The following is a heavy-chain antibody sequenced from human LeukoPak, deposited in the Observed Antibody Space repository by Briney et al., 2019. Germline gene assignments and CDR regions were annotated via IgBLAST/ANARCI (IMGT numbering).Heavy chain of an antibody. CDR1: GYTFTGYY. D-gene: IGHD2-21*02. CDR3: ARDGAYCGGDCYSDY. J-gene: IGHJ4*02. Sequence: GASMKVSCKASGYTFTGYYMHWVRRAPGQGLEWMGWINPNSGGTNYAQKFQGRVAMTRDTSISTAYMELSRLRSDDTAVYYCARDGAYCGGDCYSDYWGQGTLVTVSS. CDR2: INPNSGGT. V-gene: IGHV1-2*02.